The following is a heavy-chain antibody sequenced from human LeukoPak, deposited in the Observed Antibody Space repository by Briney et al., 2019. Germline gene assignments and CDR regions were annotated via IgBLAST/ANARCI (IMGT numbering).Heavy chain of an antibody. V-gene: IGHV3-9*01. D-gene: IGHD1-26*01. CDR2: ISWDSGNM. CDR3: IKDMGFDLLKDAFDV. Sequence: PGGSLRLSCTGAGFSLDDYAMHWVPQPPGKGLEWVSSISWDSGNMAYADSVKALFTVSRDNAKNSLFLQMNSLRAEDTALYYCIKDMGFDLLKDAFDVWGQGTMVTVSS. J-gene: IGHJ3*01. CDR1: GFSLDDYA.